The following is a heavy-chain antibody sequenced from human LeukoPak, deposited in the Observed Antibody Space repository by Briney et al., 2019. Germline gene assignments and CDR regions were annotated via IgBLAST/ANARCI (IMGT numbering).Heavy chain of an antibody. V-gene: IGHV4-30-2*01. CDR2: IYHSGST. CDR1: GGSISSGSYY. CDR3: ARADPTVGANWFDP. J-gene: IGHJ5*02. D-gene: IGHD4-23*01. Sequence: SETLSLTCTVSGGSISSGSYYWSWIRQPPGKGLEWIGYIYHSGSTYYNPSLKSRVTISVDRSKNQFSLKLSSVTAADTAVYYCARADPTVGANWFDPWGQGTLVTVSS.